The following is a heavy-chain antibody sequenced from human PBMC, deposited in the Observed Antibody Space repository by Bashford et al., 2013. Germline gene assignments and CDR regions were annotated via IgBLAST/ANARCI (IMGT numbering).Heavy chain of an antibody. D-gene: IGHD2-2*01. J-gene: IGHJ4*02. CDR3: ARDRGIVVVPAESALDY. Sequence: ASVKVSCKASGYTFTSYGISWVRQAPGQGLEWMGWISAYNGNTNYAQKLQGRVTMTRDTSTSTVYMELSSLRSEDTAVYYCARDRGIVVVPAESALDYWGQGTLVTVSS. CDR1: GYTFTSYG. CDR2: ISAYNGNT. V-gene: IGHV1-18*01.